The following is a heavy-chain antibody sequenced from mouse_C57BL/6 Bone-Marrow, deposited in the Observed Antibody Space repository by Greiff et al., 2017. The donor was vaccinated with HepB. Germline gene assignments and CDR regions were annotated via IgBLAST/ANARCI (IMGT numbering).Heavy chain of an antibody. V-gene: IGHV5-12*01. CDR1: GFTFSDYY. J-gene: IGHJ1*03. CDR2: ISNGGGST. CDR3: ARQGLTYFDV. Sequence: EVMLVESGGGLAQPGGSLKLSCAASGFTFSDYYMYWVRQTPEKRLEWVAYISNGGGSTYYPDTVKGRFTISRDNAKNTLYLQMSRLKSEDTAMYYCARQGLTYFDVWGTGTTVTVSS.